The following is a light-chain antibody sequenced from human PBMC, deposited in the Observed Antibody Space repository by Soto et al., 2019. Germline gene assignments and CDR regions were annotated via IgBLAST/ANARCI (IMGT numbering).Light chain of an antibody. CDR1: QSVSSY. CDR3: QQYGSSPQWT. J-gene: IGKJ1*01. V-gene: IGKV3-15*01. CDR2: SAS. Sequence: EIVMTHSPATLSVSPWEIATLSCRASQSVSSYLAWYQQKPGQAPRLLIYSASTRATGIPARFSGSGSGTEFILTISSLQSEDFAVYYCQQYGSSPQWTFGHGTKVDIK.